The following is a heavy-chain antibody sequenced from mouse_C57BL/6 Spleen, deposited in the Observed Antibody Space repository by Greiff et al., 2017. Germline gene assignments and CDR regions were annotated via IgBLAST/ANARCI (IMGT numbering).Heavy chain of an antibody. CDR3: ARRHYYVSNAMDY. V-gene: IGHV5-12*01. CDR2: ISNGGGST. J-gene: IGHJ4*01. CDR1: GFTFSDYY. Sequence: DVQLVESGGGLVQPGGSLKLSCAASGFTFSDYYMYWVRQTPEKRLEWVAYISNGGGSTYYPDTVKGRFPISRDIAKNTLYLQMSRLKSEDTAMYYCARRHYYVSNAMDYWGQGTSVTVSS. D-gene: IGHD1-1*01.